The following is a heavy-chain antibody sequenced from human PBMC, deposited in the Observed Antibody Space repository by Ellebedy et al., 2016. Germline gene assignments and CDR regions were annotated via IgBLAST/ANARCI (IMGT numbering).Heavy chain of an antibody. CDR2: IYYSGST. J-gene: IGHJ4*02. Sequence: GSLRLXCTVSGGSISSYYWSWIRQPPGKGLEWIGYIYYSGSTNYNPSLKSRVTISVDTSKNQFSLKLSSVTAADTAVYYCAREKGGFYFDYWGQGTLVTVSS. CDR3: AREKGGFYFDY. D-gene: IGHD5-12*01. V-gene: IGHV4-59*01. CDR1: GGSISSYY.